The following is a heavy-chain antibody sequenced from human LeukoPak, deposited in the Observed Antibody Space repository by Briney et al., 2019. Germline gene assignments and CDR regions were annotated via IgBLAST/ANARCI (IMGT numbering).Heavy chain of an antibody. CDR2: IIPILGIA. Sequence: GASVKVSCKASGGTFSSYTISWVRQAPGQGLEWMGRIIPILGIANYAQKFQGRVTITADKSTSTAYMELSSLRSEDTAVYYCARGVAGGWVLFGYWGQGTLVTVSS. D-gene: IGHD6-19*01. CDR3: ARGVAGGWVLFGY. CDR1: GGTFSSYT. V-gene: IGHV1-69*02. J-gene: IGHJ4*02.